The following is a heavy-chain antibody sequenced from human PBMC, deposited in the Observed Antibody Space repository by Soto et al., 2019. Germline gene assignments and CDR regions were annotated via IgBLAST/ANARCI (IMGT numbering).Heavy chain of an antibody. D-gene: IGHD2-8*02. CDR3: AKHFNTGTSSTYDS. V-gene: IGHV3-23*01. CDR2: ILGTGDRV. CDR1: ASTFNTDG. Sequence: GRSLRLSCATPASTFNTDGMAWGRQAPGKGPAWVSAILGTGDRVSYVDSVKARFTISSDNSKNTLYLQMNSLRADDTAIYYCAKHFNTGTSSTYDSWGQGTLVTVSS. J-gene: IGHJ4*02.